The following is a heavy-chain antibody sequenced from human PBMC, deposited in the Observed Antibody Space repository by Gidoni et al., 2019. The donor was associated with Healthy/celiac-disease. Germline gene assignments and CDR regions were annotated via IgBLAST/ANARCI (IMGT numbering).Heavy chain of an antibody. CDR3: ARGVTSLPAAILGGWFDP. J-gene: IGHJ5*02. D-gene: IGHD2-2*01. V-gene: IGHV4-30-2*01. Sequence: QLQLQESGSGLVKPSQTLSLTCAVSGGSISSGGYSWSWIRQPPGKGLAWIGYIYHSGSTYYNPSLKSRVTISVDRSKNQFSLKLSSVTAADTAVYYCARGVTSLPAAILGGWFDPWGQGTLVTVSS. CDR2: IYHSGST. CDR1: GGSISSGGYS.